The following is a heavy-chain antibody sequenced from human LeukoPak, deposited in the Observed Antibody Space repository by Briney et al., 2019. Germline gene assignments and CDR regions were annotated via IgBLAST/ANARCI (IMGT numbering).Heavy chain of an antibody. CDR2: IYYSGSS. J-gene: IGHJ4*02. CDR1: GGSNSSHY. CDR3: ARGTYYDFWSGYPDQYYFDY. V-gene: IGHV4-59*11. D-gene: IGHD3-3*01. Sequence: SETLSLTCTVSGGSNSSHYWSWIRQPPGKGLEWIGYIYYSGSSNYNPSLKSRVTISVDTSKNQLSLKLSSVTAADTAVYYCARGTYYDFWSGYPDQYYFDYWGQGTLVTVSS.